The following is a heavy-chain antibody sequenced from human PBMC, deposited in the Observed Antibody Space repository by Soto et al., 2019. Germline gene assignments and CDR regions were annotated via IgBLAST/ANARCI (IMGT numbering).Heavy chain of an antibody. Sequence: SETLSLTCTVSGDSFRGADYYWSWIRQPLGKGPEWIGYTYYNGDTKYNPALKSRVTMSVDTSKKQFSLKLSSVTAADTAVYYCAGTMVRGIPRAFDIWGQGTMVTVSS. D-gene: IGHD3-10*01. V-gene: IGHV4-30-4*01. CDR1: GDSFRGADYY. CDR2: TYYNGDT. CDR3: AGTMVRGIPRAFDI. J-gene: IGHJ3*02.